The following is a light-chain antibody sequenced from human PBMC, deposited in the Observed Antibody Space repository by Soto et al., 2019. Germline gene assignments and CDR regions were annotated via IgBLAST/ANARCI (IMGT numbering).Light chain of an antibody. V-gene: IGKV1-12*01. CDR2: AAS. CDR3: QQSFSTPRT. Sequence: DIQMTQSPSCWCSFLLDIVTITCRASQGISSWLAWYQQKPGKAPKLLIYAASSLQSGVPSRFSGSGSGTDFTLTISSLQPEDFATYYCQQSFSTPRTFGQGTKVDIK. J-gene: IGKJ1*01. CDR1: QGISSW.